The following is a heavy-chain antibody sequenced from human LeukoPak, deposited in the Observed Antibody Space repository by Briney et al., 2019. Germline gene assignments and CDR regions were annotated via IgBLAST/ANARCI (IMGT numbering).Heavy chain of an antibody. V-gene: IGHV4-31*03. CDR2: IYYSGST. Sequence: PSETLSLTCTVSGGSISSGGYYWSWIRQHPGKGLEWIGYIYYSGSTYYNPSLKSRVTISVDTSKNQFSLKLSSVTAADTAVYYCARDFRIYDSSGYYYYYGMDVWGQGTTVTVSS. CDR3: ARDFRIYDSSGYYYYYGMDV. J-gene: IGHJ6*02. CDR1: GGSISSGGYY. D-gene: IGHD3-22*01.